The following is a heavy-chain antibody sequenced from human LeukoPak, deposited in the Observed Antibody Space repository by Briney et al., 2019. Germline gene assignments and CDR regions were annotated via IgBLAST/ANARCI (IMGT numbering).Heavy chain of an antibody. Sequence: GGSLRLSCAASRFTFSSYAMSWVRQAPGKGLEWVSAISGSGGSTHYADSVKGRFTISRDNSKNTLYLQMNSLRAEDTAVYYCAGRVTGYSSGYVYWGQGTLVTVSS. CDR1: RFTFSSYA. CDR3: AGRVTGYSSGYVY. CDR2: ISGSGGST. D-gene: IGHD5-18*01. J-gene: IGHJ4*02. V-gene: IGHV3-23*01.